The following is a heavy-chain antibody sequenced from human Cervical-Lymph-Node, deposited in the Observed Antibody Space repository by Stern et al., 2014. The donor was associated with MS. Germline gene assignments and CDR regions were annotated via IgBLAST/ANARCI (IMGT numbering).Heavy chain of an antibody. D-gene: IGHD6-13*01. V-gene: IGHV1-46*01. Sequence: VQLVESGAEVKKPGASGKVSCKASGYTFTSYYMHWVRQAPGQGLEWMGIINPSGGSTSYAQKFQGRVTMTRDTSTSTVYMELSSLRSEDTAVYYCARQQGGKDWFDPWGQGTLVTVSS. J-gene: IGHJ5*02. CDR3: ARQQGGKDWFDP. CDR2: INPSGGST. CDR1: GYTFTSYY.